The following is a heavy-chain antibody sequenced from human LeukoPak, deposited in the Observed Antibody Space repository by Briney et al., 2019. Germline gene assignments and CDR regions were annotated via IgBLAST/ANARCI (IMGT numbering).Heavy chain of an antibody. CDR1: GFTFSSYW. CDR2: IKQDGSEK. D-gene: IGHD2-2*01. J-gene: IGHJ6*02. CDR3: ARDRVVPAAISRSYYYGMDV. Sequence: GGSLRLSCAASGFTFSSYWMSWVRQAPGKGLEWVANIKQDGSEKYYVDSVKGRFTISRDNAKNSLYLQMNSLRAEDTAVYYCARDRVVPAAISRSYYYGMDVWGQGTTVTVSS. V-gene: IGHV3-7*01.